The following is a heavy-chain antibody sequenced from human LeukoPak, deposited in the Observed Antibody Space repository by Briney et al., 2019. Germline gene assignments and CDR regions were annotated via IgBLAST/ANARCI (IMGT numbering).Heavy chain of an antibody. J-gene: IGHJ4*02. Sequence: GGSLRLSCAASGFTFSSYAMSWVRQAPGKGLEWVSVIYSGGNTYYADSVKGRFTISRDSSKNTLYLQMNSLRAEDTAVYYCARDYGVAEGYWGQGTLVTVSS. D-gene: IGHD6-19*01. V-gene: IGHV3-53*01. CDR1: GFTFSSYA. CDR3: ARDYGVAEGY. CDR2: IYSGGNT.